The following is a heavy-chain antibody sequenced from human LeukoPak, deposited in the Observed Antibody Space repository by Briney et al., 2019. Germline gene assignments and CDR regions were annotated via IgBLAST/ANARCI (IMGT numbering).Heavy chain of an antibody. CDR3: AKDSHPGY. V-gene: IGHV3-30*02. CDR1: AFTFSSYA. J-gene: IGHJ4*02. CDR2: IRYDGSNK. Sequence: PGGSLRLSCAASAFTFSSYAMSWVRQAPGKGLEWVAFIRYDGSNKYYADSVKGRFTISRDNSKNTLYLQVNSLRVEDTAVYYCAKDSHPGYWGQGTLVTVSS.